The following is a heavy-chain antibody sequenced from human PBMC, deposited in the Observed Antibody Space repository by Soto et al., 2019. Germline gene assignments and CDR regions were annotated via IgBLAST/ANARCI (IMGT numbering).Heavy chain of an antibody. J-gene: IGHJ3*02. V-gene: IGHV3-30*18. CDR2: ISDDGTTK. CDR3: AKDTSRYPGITATAVDS. CDR1: GYAFRSYG. D-gene: IGHD6-25*01. Sequence: QVQLVESGGGVVQPGTSLRISCAASGYAFRSYGIHCVRQAPGKGLEWVAVISDDGTTKYYAESVKGRFTVSRDNSKNTLYLPMNRLIPDDTAVYYRAKDTSRYPGITATAVDSWGQGPMVTVSS.